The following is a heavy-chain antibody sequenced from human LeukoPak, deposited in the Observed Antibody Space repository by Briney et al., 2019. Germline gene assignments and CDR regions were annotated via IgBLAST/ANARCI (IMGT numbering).Heavy chain of an antibody. CDR3: AKCTRIVGATTYFDY. V-gene: IGHV3-23*01. CDR1: GGSISSGSYY. CDR2: ISGSGGST. Sequence: LSLTCTVSGGSISSGSYYWSWIRQPAGKGLEWVSAISGSGGSTYYADSVKGRFTISRDNSKNTLYLQMNSLRAEDTAVYYCAKCTRIVGATTYFDYWGQGTLVTVSS. J-gene: IGHJ4*02. D-gene: IGHD1-26*01.